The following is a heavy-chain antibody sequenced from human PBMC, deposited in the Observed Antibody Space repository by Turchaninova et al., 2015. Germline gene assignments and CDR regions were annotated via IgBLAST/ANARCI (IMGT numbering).Heavy chain of an antibody. CDR3: AREDSSGSPH. V-gene: IGHV3-30*01. Sequence: VQLVEFGGGVVQSGRSLRPACAASGFTFSSYAMHWVRQAPGKGLEWVAVISYDGSNKYYADSVKGRFTISRDNSKNTLYLQMNSLRAEDTAVYYCAREDSSGSPHWGQGTLVTVSS. D-gene: IGHD3-22*01. J-gene: IGHJ4*02. CDR2: ISYDGSNK. CDR1: GFTFSSYA.